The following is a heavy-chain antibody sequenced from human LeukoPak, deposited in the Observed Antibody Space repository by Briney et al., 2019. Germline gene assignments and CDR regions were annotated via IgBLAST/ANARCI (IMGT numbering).Heavy chain of an antibody. J-gene: IGHJ6*02. CDR3: AKGFSSITMIVVVIGPLGYYGMDV. CDR2: ISGSGGST. CDR1: GFTVSSNY. D-gene: IGHD3-22*01. Sequence: PGGSLRLSCAASGFTVSSNYMSWVRQAPGKGLEWVSAISGSGGSTYYADSVKGRFTISRDNSKNTLYLQMNSLRAEDTAVYYCAKGFSSITMIVVVIGPLGYYGMDVWGQGTTVTVSS. V-gene: IGHV3-23*01.